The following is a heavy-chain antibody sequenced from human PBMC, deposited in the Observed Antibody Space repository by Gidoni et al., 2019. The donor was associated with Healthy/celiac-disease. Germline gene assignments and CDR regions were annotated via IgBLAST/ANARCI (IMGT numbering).Heavy chain of an antibody. CDR3: ARRRYCSSTSCLDWFDP. D-gene: IGHD2-2*01. V-gene: IGHV1-69*04. Sequence: QVQLVQSGAEVKKPGSSVKVSCKASGGTFSSYAISWVRQAPGQGLEWMGRIIPILGIANYAQKCQGRVTITADKSTSTAYMELSSLRSEDTAVYYCARRRYCSSTSCLDWFDPWGQGTLVTVSS. CDR2: IIPILGIA. CDR1: GGTFSSYA. J-gene: IGHJ5*02.